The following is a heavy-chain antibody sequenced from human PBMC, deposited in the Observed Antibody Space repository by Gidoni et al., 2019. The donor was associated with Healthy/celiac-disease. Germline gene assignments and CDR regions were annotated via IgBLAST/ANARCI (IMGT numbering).Heavy chain of an antibody. CDR1: GYTFDDYA. D-gene: IGHD3-10*01. V-gene: IGHV3-9*01. J-gene: IGHJ6*02. CDR3: AKDIGLYYYCGMDV. Sequence: EVQLVESGGGLVKPGRSLRISWAASGYTFDDYAMHWFRQAPGKGLEWVSGISWNRGSIGYADSGKGRFTISRDNAKNSLYLQMNSLRAEDTALYYCAKDIGLYYYCGMDVWGQGTTVTVSS. CDR2: ISWNRGSI.